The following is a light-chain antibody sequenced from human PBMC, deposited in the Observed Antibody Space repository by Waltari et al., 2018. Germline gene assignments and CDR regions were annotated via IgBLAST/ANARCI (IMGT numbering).Light chain of an antibody. CDR3: QQYDYWPPLT. V-gene: IGKV3-15*01. Sequence: EIVVTQSRATLSVSPGERATLSCRASQSVGRNLAWYQQKPGQSPRLLIYSASARATGVPARFSGSGSGTDFTLTISSLQSEDFAVYYCQQYDYWPPLTFGGGTKVEIK. J-gene: IGKJ4*01. CDR1: QSVGRN. CDR2: SAS.